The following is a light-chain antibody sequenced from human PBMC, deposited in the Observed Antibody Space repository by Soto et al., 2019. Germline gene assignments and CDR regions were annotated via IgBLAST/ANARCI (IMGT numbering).Light chain of an antibody. J-gene: IGLJ1*01. CDR3: TSYTSSSTPHV. CDR2: DVS. Sequence: QSVLTQPASVSGSPGQSITISCAGTSSDVGGYTYVSWYQQHPGKAPKLMIYDVSNRPSGVSNRFSGSKSGNTASLTISGLQAEVEADYYCTSYTSSSTPHVFGGGTKLTVL. CDR1: SSDVGGYTY. V-gene: IGLV2-14*01.